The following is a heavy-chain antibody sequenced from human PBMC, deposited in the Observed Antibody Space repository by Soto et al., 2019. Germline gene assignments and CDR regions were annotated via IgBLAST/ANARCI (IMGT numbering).Heavy chain of an antibody. CDR3: ARSQVMVRGVEYGMDV. J-gene: IGHJ6*02. V-gene: IGHV1-18*01. Sequence: ASVKVSCKASGYTFTSYGISWVRQAPGQGLEWMGWNSAYNGNTNYAQKLQGRVTMTTDTSTSTAYMELRSLRSDDTAVYYCARSQVMVRGVEYGMDVWGQGTTVTVSS. CDR2: NSAYNGNT. CDR1: GYTFTSYG. D-gene: IGHD3-10*01.